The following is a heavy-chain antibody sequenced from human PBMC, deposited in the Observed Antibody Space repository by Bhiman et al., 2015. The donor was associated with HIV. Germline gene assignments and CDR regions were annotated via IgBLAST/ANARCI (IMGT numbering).Heavy chain of an antibody. CDR1: GFTFSSYA. CDR3: AKGAKGYCTGGVCYPFDY. J-gene: IGHJ4*02. D-gene: IGHD2-8*02. V-gene: IGHV3-23*01. Sequence: EVQLLESGGSLVQPGGSLRLSCAASGFTFSSYAMSWVRQAPGKGLEWVSAISGSGGSTYYADSVKGRFTISRDNSKNTLYLQMNSLRAEDTAVYYCAKGAKGYCTGGVCYPFDYWGQGTLVTVSS. CDR2: ISGSGGST.